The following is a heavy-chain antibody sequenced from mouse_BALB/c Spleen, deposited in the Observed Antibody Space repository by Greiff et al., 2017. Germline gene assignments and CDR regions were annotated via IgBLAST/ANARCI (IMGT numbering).Heavy chain of an antibody. D-gene: IGHD1-1*01. CDR2: IYPSDSYT. V-gene: IGHV1-69*02. CDR3: TRSRIYYYGSSYENYYAMDY. J-gene: IGHJ4*01. CDR1: GYTFTSYW. Sequence: VQLQQPGAELVRPGASVKLSCKASGYTFTSYWINWVKQRPGQGLEWIGNIYPSDSYTNYNQKFKDKATLTVDKSSSTAYMQLSSPTSEDSAVYYCTRSRIYYYGSSYENYYAMDYWGQGTSVTVSS.